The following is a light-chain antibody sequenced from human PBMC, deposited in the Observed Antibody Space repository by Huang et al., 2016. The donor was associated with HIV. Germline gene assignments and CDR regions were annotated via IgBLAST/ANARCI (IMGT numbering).Light chain of an antibody. V-gene: IGKV2-28*01. Sequence: DIVMTQSLLSLPVTPGEPASISCRSSQSLLHRNGNNHLDWYLQRPGQSPQLLIYLGSNRASWVPDRFSGSGSGTYFTLKISRVAAEYVGVYYCMQALQTPYTFGQGTKLEIK. CDR1: QSLLHRNGNNH. CDR3: MQALQTPYT. J-gene: IGKJ2*01. CDR2: LGS.